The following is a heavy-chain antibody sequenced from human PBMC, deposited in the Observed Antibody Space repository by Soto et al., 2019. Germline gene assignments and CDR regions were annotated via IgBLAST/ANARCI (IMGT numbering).Heavy chain of an antibody. J-gene: IGHJ4*02. V-gene: IGHV1-69*13. CDR3: AREHDSSGYYTATLGY. D-gene: IGHD3-22*01. Sequence: ASVKVSCKASGGTFSGDAISWVRQAPGQGLEWMGGIIPIFGTANYAQKFQGRVTITADESTSTAYMELSSLRSEDTAVYYCAREHDSSGYYTATLGYWGQGTLVTVSS. CDR1: GGTFSGDA. CDR2: IIPIFGTA.